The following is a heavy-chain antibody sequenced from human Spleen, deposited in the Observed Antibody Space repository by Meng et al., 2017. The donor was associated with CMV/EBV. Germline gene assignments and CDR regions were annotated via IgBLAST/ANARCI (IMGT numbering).Heavy chain of an antibody. D-gene: IGHD5-18*01. V-gene: IGHV1-2*02. Sequence: ASVKVSCKASGYTFTGYYMHWVRQAPGQGLEWMGWINPNSGGTDYAQRFQGRVTMTRDTSISTAYMELSRLRSDDTAVYFCARAPGYMSPWDQGTLVTVSS. CDR3: ARAPGYMSP. CDR1: GYTFTGYY. CDR2: INPNSGGT. J-gene: IGHJ5*02.